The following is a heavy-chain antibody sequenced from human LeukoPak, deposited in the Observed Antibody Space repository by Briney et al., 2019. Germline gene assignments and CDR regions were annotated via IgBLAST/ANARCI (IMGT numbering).Heavy chain of an antibody. V-gene: IGHV3-30*02. D-gene: IGHD6-13*01. J-gene: IGHJ4*02. CDR1: GFTFSSYG. Sequence: PGGSLRLSCAASGFTFSSYGMHWVRQAPGKGLEWVAFIRYDGSNKYYADSVKGRFTISRDNSKNTLYLQMNSLRAEDTAVYYCARGGSIAAAGPDYWGQGTLVTVSS. CDR2: IRYDGSNK. CDR3: ARGGSIAAAGPDY.